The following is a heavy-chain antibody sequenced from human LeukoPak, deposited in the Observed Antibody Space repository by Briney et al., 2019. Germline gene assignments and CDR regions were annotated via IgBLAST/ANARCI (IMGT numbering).Heavy chain of an antibody. Sequence: PGGSLRLSCASSGFTFSLYRMHWVRQDPGKGLVWVSRINNDGRSTSYAGSVKGRFTISRDNAKNTLYLQMNSLRAEGTAVYFCARDNEYCTGGTCRLDYWGQGALVTVSS. D-gene: IGHD2-15*01. CDR3: ARDNEYCTGGTCRLDY. CDR2: INNDGRST. V-gene: IGHV3-74*01. CDR1: GFTFSLYR. J-gene: IGHJ4*02.